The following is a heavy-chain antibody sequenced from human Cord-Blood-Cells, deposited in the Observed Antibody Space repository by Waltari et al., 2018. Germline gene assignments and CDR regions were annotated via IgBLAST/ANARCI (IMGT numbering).Heavy chain of an antibody. D-gene: IGHD6-13*01. CDR1: GGSISSGGYS. Sequence: QLQLQESGSGLVKPSQTLSPTCAVSGGSISSGGYSGSWIRQPPGKGLEWIGYIYHSGSTYYNPSLKSRVTISVDRSKDQFSLKLSSVTAADTAVYYCARGSEDSSSWYFDYWGQGTLVTVSS. J-gene: IGHJ4*02. V-gene: IGHV4-30-2*01. CDR3: ARGSEDSSSWYFDY. CDR2: IYHSGST.